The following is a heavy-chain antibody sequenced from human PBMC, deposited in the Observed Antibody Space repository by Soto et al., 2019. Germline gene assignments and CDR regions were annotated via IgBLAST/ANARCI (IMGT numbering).Heavy chain of an antibody. CDR1: GFTFSRHG. Sequence: GGSLRLSCVASGFTFSRHGLSWVRQAPGKGLEWVSTINPSGDSTFYADSVKGRFTVSRDNSKNTVYLQMNSLSVGDTAVYLCAKVDVSTAGSFDYWGQGALVTVSS. D-gene: IGHD6-13*01. V-gene: IGHV3-23*01. CDR3: AKVDVSTAGSFDY. CDR2: INPSGDST. J-gene: IGHJ4*02.